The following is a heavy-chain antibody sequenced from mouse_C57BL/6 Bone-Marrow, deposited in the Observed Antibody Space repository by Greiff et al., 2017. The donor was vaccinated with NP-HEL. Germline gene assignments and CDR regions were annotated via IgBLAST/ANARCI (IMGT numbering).Heavy chain of an antibody. J-gene: IGHJ4*01. CDR3: ARGGGATVVALYAMDY. D-gene: IGHD1-1*01. CDR2: INPNNGGT. CDR1: GYTFTDYY. Sequence: EVQLQQSGPELVKPGASVKISCKASGYTFTDYYMNWVKQSHGKSLEWIGDINPNNGGTSYNQKFKGKATLTVDKSSSTAYMELRSLTSEDSAVYYCARGGGATVVALYAMDYWGQGTSVTVSS. V-gene: IGHV1-26*01.